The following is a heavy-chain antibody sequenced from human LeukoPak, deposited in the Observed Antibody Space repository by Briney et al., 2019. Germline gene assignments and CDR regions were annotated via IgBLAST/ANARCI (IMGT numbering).Heavy chain of an antibody. J-gene: IGHJ4*02. CDR1: GYTFTGYY. Sequence: ASVKVSCKASGYTFTGYYMHWVRQAPGQGLEWMGWINPNSGGTNYAQKFQGRVTMTRDTSISTAYMELRSLRSDDTAVYYCAREGHYGDYVFNYWGQGTLVTVSS. V-gene: IGHV1-2*02. CDR2: INPNSGGT. CDR3: AREGHYGDYVFNY. D-gene: IGHD4-17*01.